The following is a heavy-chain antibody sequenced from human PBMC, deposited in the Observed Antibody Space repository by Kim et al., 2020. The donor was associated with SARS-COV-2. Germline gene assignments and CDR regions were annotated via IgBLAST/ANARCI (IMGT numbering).Heavy chain of an antibody. CDR3: ARDEGGYPYYFDY. Sequence: GGSLRLSCAASGFTFSSYWMHWVRQAPGKWLVWVSRINSDGSSTSYADSVKGRFTISRDNAKNTLYLQMNSLRAEDTAVYYCARDEGGYPYYFDYWGQGTLVTVSS. CDR1: GFTFSSYW. J-gene: IGHJ4*02. V-gene: IGHV3-74*01. D-gene: IGHD5-12*01. CDR2: INSDGSST.